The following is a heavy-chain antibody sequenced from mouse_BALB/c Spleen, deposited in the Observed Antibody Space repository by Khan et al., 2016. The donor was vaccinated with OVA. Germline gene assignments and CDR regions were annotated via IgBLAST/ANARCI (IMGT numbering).Heavy chain of an antibody. CDR1: GYTFSNYW. Sequence: VQLQQSGAELAKPGASVKMSCKASGYTFSNYWIHWVKQRPGQGLEWIGYINPSSGHTYYNQTFNDKATLTTDKSSSTAYMQLSSQTSEDSAVYYCARDRIDYWGQGTTLTVSS. CDR3: ARDRIDY. CDR2: INPSSGHT. J-gene: IGHJ2*01. V-gene: IGHV1-7*01.